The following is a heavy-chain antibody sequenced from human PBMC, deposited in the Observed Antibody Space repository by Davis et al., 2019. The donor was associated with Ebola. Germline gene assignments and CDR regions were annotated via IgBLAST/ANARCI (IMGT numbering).Heavy chain of an antibody. V-gene: IGHV4-34*01. Sequence: PSETLSLTCAVYGGSFSGYYWSWIRQPPGKGLEWIGEINHSGSTNYNPSLKSRVTISVDTSKNQFSLKLSSVTAADTAVYYCARGPPYITIFGVVIHGLYYFDYWGQGTLVTVSS. CDR1: GGSFSGYY. J-gene: IGHJ4*02. CDR3: ARGPPYITIFGVVIHGLYYFDY. CDR2: INHSGST. D-gene: IGHD3-3*01.